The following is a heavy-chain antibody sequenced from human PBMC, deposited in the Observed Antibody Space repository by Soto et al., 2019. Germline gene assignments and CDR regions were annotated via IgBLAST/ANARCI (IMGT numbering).Heavy chain of an antibody. J-gene: IGHJ4*02. V-gene: IGHV3-30*18. CDR3: AKYGYYDSSGYYPAYFDS. CDR1: GFTFSNYG. D-gene: IGHD3-22*01. Sequence: GGSLRLSWAAAGFTFSNYGMHWVRQAPGKGLEWVAVISYDGSNKYYADSVKGRFTISRDNSKNTLYLQMNSLRAEDTAVYYCAKYGYYDSSGYYPAYFDSWGQGTLVTVS. CDR2: ISYDGSNK.